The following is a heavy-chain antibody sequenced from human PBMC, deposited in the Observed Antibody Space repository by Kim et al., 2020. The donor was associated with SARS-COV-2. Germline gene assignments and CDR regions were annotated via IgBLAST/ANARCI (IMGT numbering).Heavy chain of an antibody. V-gene: IGHV1-2*06. CDR1: GYTFNAYF. CDR2: INPNSGTA. CDR3: AREDSSSVSACYYYYYGLDV. D-gene: IGHD3-22*01. J-gene: IGHJ6*02. Sequence: ASVKVSCKASGYTFNAYFIHWVRQAPGQGLEWMGRINPNSGTADYAHKFQGRVTMTRDTSISTMYMEMSGLRSDDTAIYYCAREDSSSVSACYYYYYGLDVWGEGTTVTV.